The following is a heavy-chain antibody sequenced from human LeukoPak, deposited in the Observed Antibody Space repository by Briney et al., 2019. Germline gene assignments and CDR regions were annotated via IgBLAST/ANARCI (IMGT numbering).Heavy chain of an antibody. Sequence: PGGSLRLSCAASGFTVSSNYMSWVRQAPGKGLEWVSVIYSGGSTYYADSVKGRFTISRDNSKNTLYLQMNSLRAEDTAVYHCAREGVQQLVMGEYYFDYWGQGTLVTVSS. V-gene: IGHV3-66*01. J-gene: IGHJ4*02. CDR1: GFTVSSNY. CDR2: IYSGGST. D-gene: IGHD6-13*01. CDR3: AREGVQQLVMGEYYFDY.